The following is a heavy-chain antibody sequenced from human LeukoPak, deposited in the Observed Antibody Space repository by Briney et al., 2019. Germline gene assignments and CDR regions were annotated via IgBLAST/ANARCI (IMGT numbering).Heavy chain of an antibody. V-gene: IGHV1-8*02. Sequence: GASVKVSCKASGYTFTSYDINWVRQATGQGLEWMGWMNPNSGNTGYAQKFQGRVTMTRNTSISTAYMELSSLRSEDTAVYYCARDPLLWFGELRPWGQGTLVTVSS. J-gene: IGHJ5*02. CDR2: MNPNSGNT. D-gene: IGHD3-10*01. CDR1: GYTFTSYD. CDR3: ARDPLLWFGELRP.